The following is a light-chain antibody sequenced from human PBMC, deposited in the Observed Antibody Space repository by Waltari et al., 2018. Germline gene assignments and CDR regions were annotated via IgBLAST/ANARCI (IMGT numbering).Light chain of an antibody. CDR3: QQYNNWPRT. Sequence: EIVMTQSPATLSVSPGERATRSCRASQSVSSNLAWDQQKPGQAPRLLIYGASTRATGIPARCSGSGSGTEFTRTISSLQSEDFAVYYCQQYNNWPRTFGQGTKLEIK. V-gene: IGKV3-15*01. J-gene: IGKJ2*01. CDR1: QSVSSN. CDR2: GAS.